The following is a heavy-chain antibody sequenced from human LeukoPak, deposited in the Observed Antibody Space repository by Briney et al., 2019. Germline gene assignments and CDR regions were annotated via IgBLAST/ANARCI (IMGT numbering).Heavy chain of an antibody. CDR3: ARAGWYRWDY. J-gene: IGHJ4*02. V-gene: IGHV3-74*01. CDR2: INSDGTTT. D-gene: IGHD6-19*01. Sequence: PGGSLRLSCAASGFTFSTYWMHWVRQAPGKGLEWVSRINSDGTTTNYADSVEGRFTISRDNAKNTLYLQMNTLRVEDTAVYYCARAGWYRWDYWGQGTLVTVSS. CDR1: GFTFSTYW.